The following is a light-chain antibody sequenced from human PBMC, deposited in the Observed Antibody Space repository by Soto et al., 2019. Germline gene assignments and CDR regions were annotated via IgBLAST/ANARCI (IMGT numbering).Light chain of an antibody. Sequence: QSVLTQPPSVSGSPGRSITISCTGTSSDVGGYNYVSWYQQHPGKAPKFMIYDVSNRPSGVSNRFSGSKSGDTASLTISGLQAEDEADYYCCSYTTSNTRQIVFGTGTKVTVL. V-gene: IGLV2-14*01. CDR3: CSYTTSNTRQIV. CDR2: DVS. CDR1: SSDVGGYNY. J-gene: IGLJ1*01.